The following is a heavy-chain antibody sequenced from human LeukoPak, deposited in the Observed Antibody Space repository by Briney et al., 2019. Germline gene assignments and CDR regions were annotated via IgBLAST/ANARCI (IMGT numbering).Heavy chain of an antibody. V-gene: IGHV1-2*02. J-gene: IGHJ6*03. D-gene: IGHD2-15*01. CDR1: GYTFTGYY. Sequence: ASVKVSCKASGYTFTGYYMHWVRQAPGQGLEWMGWINPNSGGTNYAQKFQGRVTLTRDTSISTAYMELSRLGSDDTAAYYCARTYCRGGSCLRGNYYSYMDVWGKGTTVTVSS. CDR3: ARTYCRGGSCLRGNYYSYMDV. CDR2: INPNSGGT.